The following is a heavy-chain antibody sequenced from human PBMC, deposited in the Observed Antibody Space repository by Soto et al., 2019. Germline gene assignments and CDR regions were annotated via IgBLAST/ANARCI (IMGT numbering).Heavy chain of an antibody. CDR1: GYTFTSYG. CDR3: ARTYYYDSSGYYDY. CDR2: ISAYNGNT. Sequence: ASVKVSCKASGYTFTSYGISWVRQAPGQGLEWMGWISAYNGNTNYAQKLQGRVTMTTDTSTSTAYMELRSLRSDDTAVYYCARTYYYDSSGYYDYWGQGTLVTVSS. V-gene: IGHV1-18*01. D-gene: IGHD3-22*01. J-gene: IGHJ4*02.